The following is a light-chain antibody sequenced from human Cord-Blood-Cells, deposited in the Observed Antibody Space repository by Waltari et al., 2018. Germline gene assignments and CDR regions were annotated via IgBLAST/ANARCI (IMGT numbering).Light chain of an antibody. CDR1: QSVSSN. Sequence: EIVMTQSPATLSVSPGERATLSCRASQSVSSNLAWYQQKPGQAPRLLIYGASTRATGIPAKFSGSGSGTVFTLTISSLQSEDFAVYYCQQYNNWPPMYTFGQGTKQEIK. CDR3: QQYNNWPPMYT. V-gene: IGKV3-15*01. CDR2: GAS. J-gene: IGKJ2*01.